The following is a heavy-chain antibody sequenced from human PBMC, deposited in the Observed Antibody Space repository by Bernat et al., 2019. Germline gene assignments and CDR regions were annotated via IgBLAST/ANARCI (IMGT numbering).Heavy chain of an antibody. CDR3: ISRRYCGGDCYFDY. D-gene: IGHD2-21*01. Sequence: EVQLVESGGGLVQPGGSLKLSCAASGFTFSASAMHWVRQASGRGLEWVGRIRSKGNSYATTYAASVQGRFTISRDDLKDTAYLQMNSLKTEDTAVYCCISRRYCGGDCYFDYWGQGTLVTVSS. J-gene: IGHJ4*02. CDR2: IRSKGNSYAT. V-gene: IGHV3-73*02. CDR1: GFTFSASA.